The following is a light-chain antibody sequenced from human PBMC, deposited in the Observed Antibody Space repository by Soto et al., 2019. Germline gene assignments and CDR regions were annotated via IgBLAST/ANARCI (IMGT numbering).Light chain of an antibody. CDR2: DAS. CDR1: QNVYNN. CDR3: QQCRNWPLT. V-gene: IGKV3-15*01. Sequence: EIVMTQSPATLSVSPGEGATLSCKASQNVYNNLAWYQQRPGQPPRLLIYDASTRATGISARFSGSGYGTEFTLTISSLQSEDFAVYFCQQCRNWPLTFGGGTTVAIK. J-gene: IGKJ4*01.